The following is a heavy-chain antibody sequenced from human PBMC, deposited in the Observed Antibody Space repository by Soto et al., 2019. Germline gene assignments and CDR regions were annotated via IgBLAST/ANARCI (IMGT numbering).Heavy chain of an antibody. V-gene: IGHV1-69*02. CDR2: IIPILGIA. CDR1: GGTFSSYT. CDR3: ARGTSSAAGTFDY. J-gene: IGHJ4*02. Sequence: GASVKVSCKASGGTFSSYTISWVRQAPGQGLEWMGRIIPILGIANYAQKFQGRVTITADKSTSTAYMELSSLRSEDTAVYYCARGTSSAAGTFDYWGQGTLVTVSS. D-gene: IGHD6-13*01.